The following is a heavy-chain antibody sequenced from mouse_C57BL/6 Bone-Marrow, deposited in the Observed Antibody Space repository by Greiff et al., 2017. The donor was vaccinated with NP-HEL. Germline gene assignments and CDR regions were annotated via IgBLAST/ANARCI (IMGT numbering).Heavy chain of an antibody. D-gene: IGHD1-1*01. V-gene: IGHV5-16*01. CDR3: ARALDYALYYAMDY. Sequence: EVQLVESEGGLVQPGSSMKLSCTASGFTFSDYYMAWVRQVPEKGLEWVANINYDGSSTYYLDSLKSRFIISRDNAKNILYLQMSSLKSEDTATYYCARALDYALYYAMDYWGQGTSVTVSS. CDR1: GFTFSDYY. CDR2: INYDGSST. J-gene: IGHJ4*01.